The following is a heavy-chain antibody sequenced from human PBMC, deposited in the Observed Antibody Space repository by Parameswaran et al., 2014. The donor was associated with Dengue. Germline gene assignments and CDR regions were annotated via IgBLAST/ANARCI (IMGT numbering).Heavy chain of an antibody. CDR3: ARGRGRVANTLPSDH. Sequence: WVRQAPGQGLEWMGEIIPIFRTTNYAQRFQGRLTITADGSTGEAFMELSSLRSEDTAIYYCARGRGRVANTLPSDHWGQGTLVTVSS. J-gene: IGHJ4*02. CDR2: IIPIFRTT. V-gene: IGHV1-69*01. D-gene: IGHD2-2*02.